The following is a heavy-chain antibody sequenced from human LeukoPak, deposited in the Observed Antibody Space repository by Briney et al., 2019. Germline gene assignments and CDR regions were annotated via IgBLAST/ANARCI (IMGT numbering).Heavy chain of an antibody. CDR1: GGSFSGYY. CDR2: INHSGST. Sequence: SETLSLTCAVYGGSFSGYYWSWIRQPPGKGLEWIGEINHSGSTNYNPSLRSRVTISVDTSKNQFSLKLSSVTAADTAVYYCAREGVVGAYGHFDYWGQGTLVTVSS. CDR3: AREGVVGAYGHFDY. V-gene: IGHV4-34*01. J-gene: IGHJ4*02. D-gene: IGHD2-15*01.